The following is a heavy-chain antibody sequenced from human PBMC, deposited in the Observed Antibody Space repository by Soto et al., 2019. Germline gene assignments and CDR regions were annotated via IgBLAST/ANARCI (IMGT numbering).Heavy chain of an antibody. D-gene: IGHD6-6*01. CDR3: ARALYSSSSGNWLDP. V-gene: IGHV4-30-2*01. CDR2: IYHSGST. Sequence: SETLSLTCAVSGGSISSGGYSWSWIRQPPGKGLEWIGYIYHSGSTYYNPSLKSRVTISVDRSKNQFSLKLSSVTAADTAVYYCARALYSSSSGNWLDPWGQGTLVTVSS. J-gene: IGHJ5*02. CDR1: GGSISSGGYS.